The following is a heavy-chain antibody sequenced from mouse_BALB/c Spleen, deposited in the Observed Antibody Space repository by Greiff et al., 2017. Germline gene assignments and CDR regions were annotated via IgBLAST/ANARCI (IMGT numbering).Heavy chain of an antibody. V-gene: IGHV5-12-1*01. D-gene: IGHD2-4*01. Sequence: EVQLVESGGGLVKPGGSLKLSCAASGFAFSSYDMSWVRQTPEKRLEWVAYISSGGGSTYYPDTVKGRFTISRDNAKNTLYLQMSSLKSEDTAMYYCARQEITRAWFAYWGQGTLVTVSA. J-gene: IGHJ3*01. CDR2: ISSGGGST. CDR3: ARQEITRAWFAY. CDR1: GFAFSSYD.